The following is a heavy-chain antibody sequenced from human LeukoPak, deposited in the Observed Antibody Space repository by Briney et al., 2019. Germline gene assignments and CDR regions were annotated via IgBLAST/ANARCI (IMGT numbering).Heavy chain of an antibody. D-gene: IGHD6-19*01. CDR1: GFTFDDYA. CDR3: ATLYSSGWSRGAFDI. J-gene: IGHJ3*02. Sequence: ESGGSLRLSCAASGFTFDDYAMHWVRQAPGKGLEWVSGISWNSGSIGYADSVKGRFTISRDNAKNSLYLQMNSLRAEDTALYYCATLYSSGWSRGAFDIWGQGTMVTVSS. CDR2: ISWNSGSI. V-gene: IGHV3-9*01.